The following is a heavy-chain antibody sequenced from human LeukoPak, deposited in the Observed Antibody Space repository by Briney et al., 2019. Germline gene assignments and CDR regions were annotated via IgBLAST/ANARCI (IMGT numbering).Heavy chain of an antibody. CDR3: ARVGYGDWDWFDP. V-gene: IGHV4-30-2*01. J-gene: IGHJ5*02. CDR1: GGSITSGGYS. CDR2: IYHSGNT. Sequence: PSQTLSLTCAVSGGSITSGGYSWSWIRQPPGKGLEWIGYIYHSGNTYYNPSLKSRVTISLDRSKNQFSLKLSSVTAADTAVYYCARVGYGDWDWFDPWGQGTLVTVSS. D-gene: IGHD4-17*01.